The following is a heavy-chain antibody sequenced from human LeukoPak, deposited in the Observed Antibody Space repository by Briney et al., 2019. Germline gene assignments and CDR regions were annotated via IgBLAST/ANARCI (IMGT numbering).Heavy chain of an antibody. CDR3: ARARRDYDFWSGYNSDPYYYYMDV. CDR1: GGSISSYY. Sequence: SETLSLTCTVSGGSISSYYWSWIRQPAGKGLEWIGRIYTSGSTNYNPSLKSRVTISVDTSKNQFSLKLSSVTAADTAVYYCARARRDYDFWSGYNSDPYYYYMDVWGKGTTVTVSS. D-gene: IGHD3-3*01. V-gene: IGHV4-4*07. J-gene: IGHJ6*03. CDR2: IYTSGST.